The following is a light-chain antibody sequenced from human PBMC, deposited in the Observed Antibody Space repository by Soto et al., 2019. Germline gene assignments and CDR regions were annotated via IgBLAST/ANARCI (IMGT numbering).Light chain of an antibody. CDR3: QQRSNWPLT. CDR1: QSVGSY. Sequence: EIVLTQSPATLSLSPGERATLSCRASQSVGSYLAWYRQRPGQAPRLLIYDTNKRATGVPDRFSGGGFGTDFTFTISSLEPEDFALYYCQQRSNWPLTFGGGTRVDIK. J-gene: IGKJ4*01. V-gene: IGKV3-11*01. CDR2: DTN.